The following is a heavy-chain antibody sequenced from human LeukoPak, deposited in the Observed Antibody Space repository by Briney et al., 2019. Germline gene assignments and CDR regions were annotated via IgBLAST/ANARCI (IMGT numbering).Heavy chain of an antibody. CDR2: INHSGST. V-gene: IGHV4-34*01. D-gene: IGHD6-19*01. Sequence: SETLSLTCAVYGGSFSGYYWSWIRQPPGKGLEWIGEINHSGSTNYNPSLKSRVTISVDTSKNQFSLKLSPVTAADTAVYYCARARSGWYYFDYWGQGTLVTVSS. CDR3: ARARSGWYYFDY. J-gene: IGHJ4*02. CDR1: GGSFSGYY.